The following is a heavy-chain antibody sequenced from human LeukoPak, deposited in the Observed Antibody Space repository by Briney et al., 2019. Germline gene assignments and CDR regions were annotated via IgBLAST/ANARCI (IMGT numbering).Heavy chain of an antibody. CDR2: ISAYNGNT. CDR3: ARLYGGRNYYYYMDV. V-gene: IGHV1-18*01. CDR1: GYTFTSYG. J-gene: IGHJ6*03. D-gene: IGHD4-23*01. Sequence: ASVKVSCKASGYTFTSYGISWVRQAPGQGLEWMGWISAYNGNTNCAQKLQGRVTMTTDTSTSTAYMELRSLRSDDTAVYYCARLYGGRNYYYYMDVWGKGTTVTVSS.